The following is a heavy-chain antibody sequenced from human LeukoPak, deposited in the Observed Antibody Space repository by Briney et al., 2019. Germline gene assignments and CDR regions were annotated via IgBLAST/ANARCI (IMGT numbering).Heavy chain of an antibody. CDR3: AGDLGRHFDY. D-gene: IGHD7-27*01. J-gene: IGHJ4*02. Sequence: SETLSLTCTVSGGSISSYYWSWIRQPAGKGLEWIGRIYPSGSPNYNPSLKSRVTMSVDASKKQLSLNLSSVTAADTAVYYCAGDLGRHFDYWGQGTLVTVSS. CDR2: IYPSGSP. CDR1: GGSISSYY. V-gene: IGHV4-4*07.